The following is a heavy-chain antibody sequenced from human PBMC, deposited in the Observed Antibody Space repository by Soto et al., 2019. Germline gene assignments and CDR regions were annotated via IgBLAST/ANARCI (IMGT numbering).Heavy chain of an antibody. CDR1: AYTFTTYG. CDR3: ARDNRKELWVEGLNAMDV. V-gene: IGHV1-18*04. J-gene: IGHJ6*02. D-gene: IGHD3-10*01. CDR2: ISGYNGQT. Sequence: GPEVKKPGASVKVSCKASAYTFTTYGISWVRQAPGQGLEWMGWISGYNGQTNYPQKFRGRVTLTTDTSTSTAYMELRSLRSDDTAMYYCARDNRKELWVEGLNAMDVWGQGTTVTVSS.